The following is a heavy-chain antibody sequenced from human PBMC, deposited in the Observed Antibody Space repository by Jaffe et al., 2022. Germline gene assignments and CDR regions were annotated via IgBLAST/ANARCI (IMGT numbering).Heavy chain of an antibody. CDR2: INPSGGST. J-gene: IGHJ4*02. CDR1: GYTFTSYY. D-gene: IGHD6-6*01. V-gene: IGHV1-46*03. Sequence: QVQLVQSGAEVKKPGASVKVSCKASGYTFTSYYMHWVRQAPGQGLEWMGIINPSGGSTSYAQKFQGRVTMTRDTSTSTVYMELSSLRSEDTAVYYCARVAPRIAARSSFDYWGQGTLVTVSS. CDR3: ARVAPRIAARSSFDY.